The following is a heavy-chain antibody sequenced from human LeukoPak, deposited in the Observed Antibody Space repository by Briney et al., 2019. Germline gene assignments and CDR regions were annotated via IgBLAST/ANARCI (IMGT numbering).Heavy chain of an antibody. J-gene: IGHJ6*02. CDR1: GFTVSSNY. CDR3: AKDKGWGYSTYDYYGMDV. D-gene: IGHD1-26*01. CDR2: IYSGGST. Sequence: PGGSLRLSCAASGFTVSSNYMSWVRQAPGKGLEWVSVIYSGGSTYYADSVKGRFTTSRDNSKNTLYLQMNSLRAEDTAVYYCAKDKGWGYSTYDYYGMDVWGQGTTVTVSS. V-gene: IGHV3-53*01.